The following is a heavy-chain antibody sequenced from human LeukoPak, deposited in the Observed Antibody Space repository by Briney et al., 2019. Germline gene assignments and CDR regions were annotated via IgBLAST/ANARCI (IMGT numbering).Heavy chain of an antibody. CDR1: GFTFSGSA. CDR3: TTDGLAYCGGDCSY. V-gene: IGHV3-73*01. CDR2: IRSKANSYAT. Sequence: GGSLKLSCASSGFTFSGSAMHWVRQASGRGLEWVGRIRSKANSYATAYAASVKGRFTISRDDSKNTAYLQMNSLKTEDTAVYYCTTDGLAYCGGDCSYWGQGTLVTVSS. D-gene: IGHD2-21*01. J-gene: IGHJ4*02.